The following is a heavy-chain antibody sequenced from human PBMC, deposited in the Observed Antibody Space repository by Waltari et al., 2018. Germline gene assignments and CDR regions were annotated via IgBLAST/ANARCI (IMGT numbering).Heavy chain of an antibody. CDR1: GFTFRYYA. Sequence: EVQLAESGGGLVQPGGSLRISCAGSGFTFRYYAMNCVRQAPGNGLEWVSHINGNGDYINYADSVKDRFTISRDNSKNTLSLQMNSLRGEDTAVYFCARDARSPGRPLDYWGQGTLVTVSS. D-gene: IGHD3-10*01. V-gene: IGHV3-23*04. CDR3: ARDARSPGRPLDY. J-gene: IGHJ4*02. CDR2: INGNGDYI.